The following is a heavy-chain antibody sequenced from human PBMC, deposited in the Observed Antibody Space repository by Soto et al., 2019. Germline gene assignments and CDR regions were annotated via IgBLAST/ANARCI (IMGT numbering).Heavy chain of an antibody. J-gene: IGHJ5*02. V-gene: IGHV1-18*04. D-gene: IGHD2-15*01. CDR2: ITAYNRNT. CDR1: GYAFSNYG. CDR3: ARGSWSEGLDP. Sequence: GASVKVSCKASGYAFSNYGISWVRQAPGQGLEWMGWITAYNRNTNYAQKLRGRVTMTTDTSTSTAYMDLRSLRSDDTAVYYCARGSWSEGLDPWGQGTMVTVYS.